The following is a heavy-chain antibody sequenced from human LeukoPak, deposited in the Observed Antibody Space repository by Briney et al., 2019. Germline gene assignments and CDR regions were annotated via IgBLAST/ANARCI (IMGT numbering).Heavy chain of an antibody. J-gene: IGHJ3*02. D-gene: IGHD3-3*01. Sequence: GGSLRLSCAASGFTFSNYGMHWVRQAPGKGLEWVAFVHYDGSSKYYADSVKGRFTISRDNSKNTLYLQMNSLRAEDTAVYYCARGGITTSTYYDFWSGLGMYDAFDIWGQGTMVTVSS. V-gene: IGHV3-30*02. CDR3: ARGGITTSTYYDFWSGLGMYDAFDI. CDR2: VHYDGSSK. CDR1: GFTFSNYG.